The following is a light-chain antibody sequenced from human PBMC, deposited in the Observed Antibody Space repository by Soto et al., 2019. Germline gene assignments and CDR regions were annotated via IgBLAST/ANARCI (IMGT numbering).Light chain of an antibody. Sequence: QSALTQPRSVSGSPGQSVTISCTGTSSDVGGYNYVSWYQQHPGKAPKLMIYDVSKRPSGVPDRFSGSKSGNTASLTISGLQAEDEADYYCCSYAGSYDEVFGGGTKVTVL. CDR3: CSYAGSYDEV. J-gene: IGLJ3*02. CDR2: DVS. V-gene: IGLV2-11*01. CDR1: SSDVGGYNY.